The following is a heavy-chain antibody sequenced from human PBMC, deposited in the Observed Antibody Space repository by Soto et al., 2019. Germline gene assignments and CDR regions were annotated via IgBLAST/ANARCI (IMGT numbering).Heavy chain of an antibody. CDR1: GGSISSGDDF. J-gene: IGHJ6*02. V-gene: IGHV4-30-4*01. D-gene: IGHD1-20*01. CDR3: ARDRAKWKDYYCSGMDV. CDR2: IYYSGST. Sequence: SETLSLTCTVSGGSISSGDDFWTWIRQPPGKGLEWIGYIYYSGSTYYNPSLKSRLTMSVDTSKNQFSLKLSSVTAADTAVYYCARDRAKWKDYYCSGMDVWGQGTTVTVSS.